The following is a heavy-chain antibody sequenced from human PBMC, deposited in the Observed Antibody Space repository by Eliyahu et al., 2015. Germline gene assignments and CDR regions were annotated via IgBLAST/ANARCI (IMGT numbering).Heavy chain of an antibody. D-gene: IGHD3-10*01. CDR1: GFTFSSYG. Sequence: QVQLVESGGGVVQPGRSLRLSCAASGFTFSSYGMHWVRQAPGKGLEWVAVISYDGSNKYYADSVKGRFSISRDNSKNTLYLQMNSLRAEDTAVYYCAKGSGSYYIPPGAWGQGTLVIVSS. CDR3: AKGSGSYYIPPGA. J-gene: IGHJ5*02. CDR2: ISYDGSNK. V-gene: IGHV3-30*18.